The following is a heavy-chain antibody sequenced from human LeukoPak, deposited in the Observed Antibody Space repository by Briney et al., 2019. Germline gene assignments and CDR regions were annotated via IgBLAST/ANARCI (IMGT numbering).Heavy chain of an antibody. V-gene: IGHV1-18*01. CDR3: AIGSGGYYGGYFQH. CDR2: ISAYNGNT. CDR1: GYTFTSYG. J-gene: IGHJ1*01. Sequence: ASVKVSCKASGYTFTSYGISWVRQAPGQGLEWMGWISAYNGNTNYAQKLQGRVTMTTDTSTSTGYMELRSLRSDDTAVYYCAIGSGGYYGGYFQHWGQGTLVTVSS. D-gene: IGHD1-26*01.